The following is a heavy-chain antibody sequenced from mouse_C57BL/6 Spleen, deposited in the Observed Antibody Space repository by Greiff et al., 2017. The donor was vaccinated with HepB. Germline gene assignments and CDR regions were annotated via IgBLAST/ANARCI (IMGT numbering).Heavy chain of an antibody. CDR1: GYTFTDYN. Sequence: EVQLQQSGPELVKPGASVKMSCKASGYTFTDYNMHWVKQSHGKSLEWIGYINPNNGGTSYNQKFKGKATLTVNKSSSTAYMELRSLTSEDSAVYYCAREGYYDYDDSWFAYWGQGTLVTVSA. D-gene: IGHD2-4*01. V-gene: IGHV1-22*01. CDR3: AREGYYDYDDSWFAY. J-gene: IGHJ3*01. CDR2: INPNNGGT.